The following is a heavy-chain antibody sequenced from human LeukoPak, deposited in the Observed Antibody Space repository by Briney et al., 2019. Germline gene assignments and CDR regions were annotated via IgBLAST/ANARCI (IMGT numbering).Heavy chain of an antibody. CDR3: AREVGYSSSWYVSDYYYGMDV. D-gene: IGHD6-13*01. Sequence: SETLSLTRTVSGGSISSGDYYWSWIRQPPGKGLEWIGYIYDSGSTYYNPSLKSRVTISVDTSKNQFSLKLSSVTAADTAVYYCAREVGYSSSWYVSDYYYGMDVWGQGTTVTVSS. CDR1: GGSISSGDYY. J-gene: IGHJ6*02. CDR2: IYDSGST. V-gene: IGHV4-30-4*01.